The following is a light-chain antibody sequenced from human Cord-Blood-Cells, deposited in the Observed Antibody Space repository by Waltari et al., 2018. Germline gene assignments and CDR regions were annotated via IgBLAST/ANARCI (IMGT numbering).Light chain of an antibody. J-gene: IGKJ4*01. CDR1: QSVSSY. CDR2: DAS. V-gene: IGKV3-11*01. Sequence: EIVLTQSPATLSLSPGERATLSCRASQSVSSYLAWYQQKPGQAPRLLIYDASNSATGIPARCSGSGSGTYFTLTISSLEPEDFAVYYCQQRSNWPPLTFGGGTKVEIK. CDR3: QQRSNWPPLT.